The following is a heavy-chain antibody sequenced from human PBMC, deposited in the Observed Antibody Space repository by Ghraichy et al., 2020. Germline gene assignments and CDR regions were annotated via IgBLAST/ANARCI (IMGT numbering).Heavy chain of an antibody. CDR3: AKDRSWYSSSWAPDY. V-gene: IGHV3-48*02. CDR2: ISRSSRTI. CDR1: GFSLSDYI. Sequence: GESLNISCAASGFSLSDYIMNWVRQAPGKGLEWVSHISRSSRTICYADSVKGRFTVSRDNDKKSVFLQMNSLRDEDTAVYYCAKDRSWYSSSWAPDYWGQGTLVTVSS. J-gene: IGHJ4*02. D-gene: IGHD6-13*01.